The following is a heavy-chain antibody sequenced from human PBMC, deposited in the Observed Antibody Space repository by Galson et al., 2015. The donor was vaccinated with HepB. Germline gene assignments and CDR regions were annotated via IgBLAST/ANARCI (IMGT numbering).Heavy chain of an antibody. CDR1: EFTFSDYG. Sequence: SLRLSCAASEFTFSDYGMHWVRQAPGKGLEWVALIWKDGTNKYYADSVKGRFTISRDNSENTLYLQMNSLRAEDLAVYYCVREVRNGWYYFDYWGPGAQVTVSS. J-gene: IGHJ4*02. CDR3: VREVRNGWYYFDY. D-gene: IGHD6-19*01. V-gene: IGHV3-33*01. CDR2: IWKDGTNK.